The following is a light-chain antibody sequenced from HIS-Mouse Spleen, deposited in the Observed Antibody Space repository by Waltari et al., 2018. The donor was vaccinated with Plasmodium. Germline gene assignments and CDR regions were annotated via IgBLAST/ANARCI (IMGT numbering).Light chain of an antibody. Sequence: QSPGTLSMSPGERATLSCRASQSVSSSYLAWYQQKPGQAPRLLIYGASSRATGIPDRFSGSGSGTDFTLTISRLEPEDFAVYYCQQYGSSGTFGQGTKVEIK. CDR3: QQYGSSGT. CDR1: QSVSSSY. CDR2: GAS. J-gene: IGKJ1*01. V-gene: IGKV3-20*01.